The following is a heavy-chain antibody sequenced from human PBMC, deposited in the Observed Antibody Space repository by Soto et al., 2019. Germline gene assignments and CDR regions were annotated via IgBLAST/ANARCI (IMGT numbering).Heavy chain of an antibody. CDR2: ISAYNGNT. V-gene: IGHV1-18*04. CDR1: GYTFTSYG. Sequence: GASVKVSCKASGYTFTSYGISWVRQAPGQGLEWMGWISAYNGNTNYALKLQGRVTMTTDTSTSTAYMELRSLRSDDTAVYYCARDRCSSTSCYLGGGYGMDVWGQGTTVTV. J-gene: IGHJ6*02. D-gene: IGHD2-2*01. CDR3: ARDRCSSTSCYLGGGYGMDV.